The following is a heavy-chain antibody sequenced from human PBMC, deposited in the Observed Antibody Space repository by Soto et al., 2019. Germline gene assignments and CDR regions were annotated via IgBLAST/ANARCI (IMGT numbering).Heavy chain of an antibody. D-gene: IGHD3-16*02. V-gene: IGHV1-2*04. Sequence: QVQLVQSGAEVKKPGASVKVSCKASGYTFTGYYMHWVRQAPGQGPEWMGWINPNSGGTNYAQKFQGWVTMTRDTSISTAYMELSRLRSDDTAVYYCARGGRDYVWGSYRYLLDWGQGTLVTVSS. CDR1: GYTFTGYY. J-gene: IGHJ4*02. CDR3: ARGGRDYVWGSYRYLLD. CDR2: INPNSGGT.